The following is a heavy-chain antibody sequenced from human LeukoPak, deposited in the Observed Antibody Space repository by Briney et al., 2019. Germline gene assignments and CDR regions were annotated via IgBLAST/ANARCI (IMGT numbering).Heavy chain of an antibody. Sequence: ASVKVSCKASGYTFTTYYVHWVRQAPGQGLEWMGIINPSGGSTTYAQKFRGRLTMTRDMSTSTVYMELSSLRSEDTAVYYCAASGFGFGELPSYFYYYMDVWGKGTTVTISS. D-gene: IGHD3-10*01. V-gene: IGHV1-46*01. CDR1: GYTFTTYY. CDR3: AASGFGFGELPSYFYYYMDV. CDR2: INPSGGST. J-gene: IGHJ6*03.